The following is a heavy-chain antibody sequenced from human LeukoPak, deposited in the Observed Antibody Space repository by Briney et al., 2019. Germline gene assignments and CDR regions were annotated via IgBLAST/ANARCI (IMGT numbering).Heavy chain of an antibody. J-gene: IGHJ5*02. CDR3: ARHYLSDGILSTFDP. D-gene: IGHD2-2*01. CDR1: GGSISSSPYY. V-gene: IGHV4-39*01. Sequence: SETLSLTCTVSGGSISSSPYYWGWIRQPPGKGLEWIGTIYYRGSTYSNPSLNSRVTISLDTSKNQFSQRLRSVTAADTALYYCARHYLSDGILSTFDPWGQETLVTVSS. CDR2: IYYRGST.